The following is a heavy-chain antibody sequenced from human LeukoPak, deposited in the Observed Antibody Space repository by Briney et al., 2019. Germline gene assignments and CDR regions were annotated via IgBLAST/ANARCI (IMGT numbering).Heavy chain of an antibody. CDR2: IYPGDSDT. CDR1: GYSFTSYW. J-gene: IGHJ4*02. D-gene: IGHD1-26*01. CDR3: ARRPPEGIRGSYYVDY. Sequence: GESLKISCKGSGYSFTSYWIGWVRQMPGKGLEWMGIIYPGDSDTRYSPSFQGQVTISADKSISTAYLQWSSLKASDTAMYYCARRPPEGIRGSYYVDYWGQGTLVTVSS. V-gene: IGHV5-51*01.